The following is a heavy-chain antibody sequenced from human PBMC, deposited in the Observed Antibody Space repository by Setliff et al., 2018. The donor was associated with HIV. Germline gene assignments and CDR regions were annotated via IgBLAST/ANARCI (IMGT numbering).Heavy chain of an antibody. V-gene: IGHV1-69*05. CDR3: ARGTAPRPASVLEFLEWLFPNWFDP. D-gene: IGHD3-3*02. CDR1: GDTFSNSA. Sequence: SVKVSCKASGDTFSNSALTWVRQAPGQGLEWMGGSIPLFGTVKYAQKFQGRVTITTDELMTRDTSISTAYMELSSLRSDDTAVYYCARGTAPRPASVLEFLEWLFPNWFDPWGQGTLVTVSS. CDR2: SIPLFGTV. J-gene: IGHJ5*02.